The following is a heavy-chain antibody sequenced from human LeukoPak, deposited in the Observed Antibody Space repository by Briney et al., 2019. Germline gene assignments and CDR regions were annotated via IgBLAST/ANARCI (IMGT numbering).Heavy chain of an antibody. CDR1: GYSFITHW. CDR3: AKGAGGSGSYYPYF. V-gene: IGHV5-51*01. Sequence: GAALRISCKASGYSFITHWIAWVRQPPGKGLEWMGIIYPGDSDTKYSPSFQGQVTISADKSISTAYLQWSSLKASDTAMYYCAKGAGGSGSYYPYFWGQGTLVTVSS. CDR2: IYPGDSDT. D-gene: IGHD3-10*01. J-gene: IGHJ4*02.